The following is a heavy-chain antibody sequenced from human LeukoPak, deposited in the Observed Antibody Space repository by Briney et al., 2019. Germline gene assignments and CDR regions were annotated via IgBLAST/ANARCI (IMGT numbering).Heavy chain of an antibody. CDR1: GFTFTTYW. V-gene: IGHV3-7*01. Sequence: GGPLRLSCAASGFTFTTYWMTWVRQAPGKGLEWVANIKQDGSDKYYVDSVKGRFTISRDNAKNSLYLQMNSLRAEDTAVYYCARAFTVTSDCDAFDIWGQGTMVTVSS. CDR2: IKQDGSDK. J-gene: IGHJ3*02. D-gene: IGHD4-17*01. CDR3: ARAFTVTSDCDAFDI.